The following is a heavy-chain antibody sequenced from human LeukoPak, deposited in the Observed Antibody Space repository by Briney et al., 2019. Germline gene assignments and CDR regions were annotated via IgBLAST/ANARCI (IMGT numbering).Heavy chain of an antibody. V-gene: IGHV1-2*02. CDR1: GYTFTGYY. CDR2: INPNSGGT. D-gene: IGHD3-10*01. Sequence: GASVKVSCKASGYTFTGYYMHWVRQAPGQGLEWMGWINPNSGGTNYAQKFQGRVTMTRDTSTSTVYMELSSLRSEDTAVYYCARDSAMVRGVKDLLFDYWGQGTLVTVSS. J-gene: IGHJ4*02. CDR3: ARDSAMVRGVKDLLFDY.